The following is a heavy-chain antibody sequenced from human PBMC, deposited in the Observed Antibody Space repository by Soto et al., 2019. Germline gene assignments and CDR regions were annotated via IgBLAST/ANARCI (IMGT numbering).Heavy chain of an antibody. CDR3: ARAIEMATSGWFDP. Sequence: GESLKISCKASGYSFTSYWIGWVRQMPGKGLEWMGIIYPGDSDTRYRPSLLGQVTISADKSISTAYLQWSSLKASDTAIYYCARAIEMATSGWFDPWGQGTLVTVSS. J-gene: IGHJ5*02. CDR2: IYPGDSDT. V-gene: IGHV5-51*01. CDR1: GYSFTSYW. D-gene: IGHD5-12*01.